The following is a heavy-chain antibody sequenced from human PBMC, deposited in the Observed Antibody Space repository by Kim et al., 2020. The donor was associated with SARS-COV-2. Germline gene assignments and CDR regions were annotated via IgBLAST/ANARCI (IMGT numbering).Heavy chain of an antibody. J-gene: IGHJ4*02. Sequence: GGSLRLSCAASGFTFSSYGMHWVRQAPGKGLEWVAVISYDGSNKYYADSVEGRFTISRDNSKNTLYLQMNSLRAEDTAVYYCAKDRDTAMVTLGYWGQGTLVTVSS. V-gene: IGHV3-30*18. CDR1: GFTFSSYG. D-gene: IGHD5-18*01. CDR3: AKDRDTAMVTLGY. CDR2: ISYDGSNK.